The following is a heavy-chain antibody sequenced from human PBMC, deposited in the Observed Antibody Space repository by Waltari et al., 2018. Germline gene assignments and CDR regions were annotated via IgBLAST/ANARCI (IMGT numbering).Heavy chain of an antibody. Sequence: EVQLVESGGGLVQPGGSLKLSCAASGFTFSGAAMHWIRQASGKGLGWVGRIRSTANNYATVYAASMKGRFTISRDDSKNTAYLQMNSLKTEDTAVYYCAKYTKSWLNWGQGTLVTVSS. V-gene: IGHV3-73*01. D-gene: IGHD2-2*02. CDR3: AKYTKSWLN. CDR2: IRSTANNYAT. J-gene: IGHJ4*02. CDR1: GFTFSGAA.